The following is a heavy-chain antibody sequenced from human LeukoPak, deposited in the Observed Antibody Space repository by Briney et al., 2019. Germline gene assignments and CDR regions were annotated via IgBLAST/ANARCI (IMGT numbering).Heavy chain of an antibody. CDR3: AQRSYEGGFDP. CDR2: ISGATNNT. CDR1: GLTVTTSA. Sequence: GGSLRLSCSASGLTVTTSAMTWVRQGPDKGLHWVASISGATNNTYYADSVKGRFTISRDNSKNTLYLQMNRLRVDDTALYFCAQRSYEGGFDPWGQGTLVIVPS. J-gene: IGHJ5*02. D-gene: IGHD3-16*01. V-gene: IGHV3-23*01.